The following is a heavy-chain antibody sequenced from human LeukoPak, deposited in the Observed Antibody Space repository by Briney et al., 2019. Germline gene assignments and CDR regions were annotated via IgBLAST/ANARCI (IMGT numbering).Heavy chain of an antibody. Sequence: KSGGSLRLSCAASGFTFSSYSMNWVRQAPGKGLEWVSSISSSSSYIYYADSVKGRFTISRDNSKNTLYLQMNSLRAEDTAVYYCAKEGIAPDYYDSSGYYLDAFDIWGQGTMVTVSS. V-gene: IGHV3-21*04. J-gene: IGHJ3*02. CDR3: AKEGIAPDYYDSSGYYLDAFDI. D-gene: IGHD3-22*01. CDR2: ISSSSSYI. CDR1: GFTFSSYS.